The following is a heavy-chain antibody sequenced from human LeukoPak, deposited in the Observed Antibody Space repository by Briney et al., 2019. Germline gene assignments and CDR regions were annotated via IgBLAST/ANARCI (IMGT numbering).Heavy chain of an antibody. Sequence: GGSLRLSCAASGFTFSSYAMPWVRQAPGKGLEWVAVISYDGSNKYYADSVKGRFTISRDNSKNTLYLQMNSLRAEDTAVYYCARVAYDFWSGYHHYYYYGMDVWGQGTTVTVSS. J-gene: IGHJ6*02. V-gene: IGHV3-30-3*01. CDR1: GFTFSSYA. D-gene: IGHD3-3*01. CDR3: ARVAYDFWSGYHHYYYYGMDV. CDR2: ISYDGSNK.